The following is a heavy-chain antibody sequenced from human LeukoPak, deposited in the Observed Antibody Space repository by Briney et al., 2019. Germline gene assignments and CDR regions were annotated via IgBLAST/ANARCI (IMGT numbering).Heavy chain of an antibody. CDR3: ARDPTVRGYKHFDY. CDR1: GYTLTDYD. D-gene: IGHD5-24*01. J-gene: IGHJ4*02. V-gene: IGHV1-2*06. CDR2: ISPSSGGT. Sequence: ASVKVSCKGSGYTLTDYDINWVRQAPGEGLEWMRRISPSSGGTNYAQSFQGRVTMTRDTSINTAYLELSTLRSDDTAVYYCARDPTVRGYKHFDYWGQGTLVTVSS.